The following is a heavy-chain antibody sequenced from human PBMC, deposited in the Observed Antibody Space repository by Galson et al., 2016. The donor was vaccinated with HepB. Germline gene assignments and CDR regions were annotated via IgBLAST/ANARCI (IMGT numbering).Heavy chain of an antibody. Sequence: LTCTVPGGSISSGGYYWSWIRQHPGKGLEWIGYIYYSGSTYYNPSLKSRVTISVDTSKNQFSLKLSSVTAADTAVFYCARAFVGHDYGDYRPYWYFDLWGRGTLVTVSS. J-gene: IGHJ2*01. CDR2: IYYSGST. V-gene: IGHV4-31*03. CDR1: GGSISSGGYY. CDR3: ARAFVGHDYGDYRPYWYFDL. D-gene: IGHD4-17*01.